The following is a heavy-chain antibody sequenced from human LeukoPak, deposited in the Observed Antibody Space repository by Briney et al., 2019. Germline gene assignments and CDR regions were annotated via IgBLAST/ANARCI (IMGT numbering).Heavy chain of an antibody. Sequence: ASVKVSCKASGGTFSSYAISWVRQAPGQGLEWMGWMNPNSGNTGYAQKFQGRVTMTRNTSISTAYMELSSLRSEDTAVYYCARGTGDYLIGYWGQGTLVTVSS. CDR2: MNPNSGNT. V-gene: IGHV1-8*02. J-gene: IGHJ4*02. D-gene: IGHD4-17*01. CDR3: ARGTGDYLIGY. CDR1: GGTFSSYA.